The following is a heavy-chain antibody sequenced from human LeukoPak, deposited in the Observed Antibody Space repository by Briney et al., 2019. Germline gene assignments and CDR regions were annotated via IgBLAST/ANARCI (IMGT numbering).Heavy chain of an antibody. J-gene: IGHJ6*03. D-gene: IGHD3-16*01. CDR1: GGSISSGSYY. Sequence: SETLSLTCTVSGGSISSGSYYWSWIRQPAGKGLEWIGRIYTSGSTNYNPSLKSRVTISVDTSKNQFSLKLSSVTAADTAVYYCASVGERGRASASEGYYYYYYMDVWGKGTTVTVSS. V-gene: IGHV4-61*02. CDR3: ASVGERGRASASEGYYYYYYMDV. CDR2: IYTSGST.